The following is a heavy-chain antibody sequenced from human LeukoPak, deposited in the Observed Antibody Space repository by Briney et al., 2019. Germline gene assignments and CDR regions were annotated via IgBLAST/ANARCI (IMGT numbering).Heavy chain of an antibody. CDR3: AKDAPSIVVVPAAEGDDAFDI. D-gene: IGHD2-2*01. V-gene: IGHV3-48*01. J-gene: IGHJ3*02. Sequence: GGSLRLSCAASGFSFSSYSMNWVRQAPGKGLEWVSYISSSSSTIYYADSVKGRFTISRDNSKNTLYLQMNSLRAEDTAVYYCAKDAPSIVVVPAAEGDDAFDIWGQGTMVTVSS. CDR2: ISSSSSTI. CDR1: GFSFSSYS.